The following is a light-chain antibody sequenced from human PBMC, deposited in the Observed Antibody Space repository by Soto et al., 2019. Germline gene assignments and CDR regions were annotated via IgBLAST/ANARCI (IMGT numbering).Light chain of an antibody. CDR3: QQYGSSPYT. V-gene: IGKV3-20*01. CDR2: GAS. CDR1: QSVSNNY. Sequence: EIVLTQSPGTLSLSPGERATLSCRASQSVSNNYLAWYQQKPGQAPRLLIYGASSRATGIPDRFSGSGSGTDFTRNISRLEPEDFAVSYCQQYGSSPYTFGQGTKLEIK. J-gene: IGKJ2*01.